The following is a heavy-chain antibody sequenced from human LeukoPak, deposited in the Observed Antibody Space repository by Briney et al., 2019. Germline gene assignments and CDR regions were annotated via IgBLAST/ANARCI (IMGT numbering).Heavy chain of an antibody. CDR2: ISSSGSTI. D-gene: IGHD2-15*01. Sequence: PGGSLRLSCAASGFTFSDYYMSWIRQAPGKGLEWVSYISSSGSTIYYADSVKGRFTISRDNAKNSLYLQMNSLRAEDTAVYYCARDRPRGVVVVAATGSDYWGQGTLVTVSS. CDR3: ARDRPRGVVVVAATGSDY. J-gene: IGHJ4*02. V-gene: IGHV3-11*04. CDR1: GFTFSDYY.